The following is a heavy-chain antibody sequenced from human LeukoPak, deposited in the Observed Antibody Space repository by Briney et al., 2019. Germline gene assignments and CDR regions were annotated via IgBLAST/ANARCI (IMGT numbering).Heavy chain of an antibody. CDR2: INPNSGDT. J-gene: IGHJ5*02. D-gene: IGHD1-26*01. Sequence: ASVKVSLNASGYTFTVYYLHWVRQTPGQRLEWMGWINPNSGDTNYAQKFQGRVTLTRDTSILTAYMDLSRLTSDDTAVYFCAKDRGGLAAGAMTAWGQGTLVTVSS. CDR3: AKDRGGLAAGAMTA. CDR1: GYTFTVYY. V-gene: IGHV1-2*02.